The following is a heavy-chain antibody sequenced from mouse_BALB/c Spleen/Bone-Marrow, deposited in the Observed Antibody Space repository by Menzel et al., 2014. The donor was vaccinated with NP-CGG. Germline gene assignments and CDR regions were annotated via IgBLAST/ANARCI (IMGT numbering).Heavy chain of an antibody. J-gene: IGHJ2*01. CDR1: GYSITSDYA. CDR2: ISYSGST. Sequence: EVQLQQSGPGLVKPSQSLSLTCTVTGYSITSDYAWNWIRQFPGNKLEWMGYISYSGSTSYNPSLKSRISITRDTSKNQFSLQLNSLTTEDTATYYCARERTYVDYWGQGTTLTLSS. V-gene: IGHV3-2*02. CDR3: ARERTYVDY.